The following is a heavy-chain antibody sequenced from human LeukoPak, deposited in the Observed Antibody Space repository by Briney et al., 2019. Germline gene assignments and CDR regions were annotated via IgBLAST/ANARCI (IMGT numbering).Heavy chain of an antibody. CDR3: ANSYGPYYFDY. V-gene: IGHV3-48*04. D-gene: IGHD5-18*01. Sequence: PGGSLRLSCAASGFTFSGCSMNWVRQAPGKGLEWVSYISSSSSVIYYADSVKGRFTISRDNAKNSLYLQMNSQRAEDTAVYYCANSYGPYYFDYWGQGTLVTVSS. CDR1: GFTFSGCS. J-gene: IGHJ4*02. CDR2: ISSSSSVI.